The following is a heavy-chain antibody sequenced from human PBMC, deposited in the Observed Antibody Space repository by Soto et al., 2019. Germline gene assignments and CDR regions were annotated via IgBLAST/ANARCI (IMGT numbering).Heavy chain of an antibody. D-gene: IGHD3-10*01. V-gene: IGHV4-4*01. CDR2: IFHDGTA. J-gene: IGHJ4*02. CDR1: GVSISSGNW. Sequence: PEETLSLTCAVSGVSISSGNWWTWVRQTPQRGLEYIGEIFHDGTANYYPSFEIRVAISVDTSKNQFSLKLTSVTAADTAIYFCARLVYDTRLNYMYFDFWGQGALVTVSS. CDR3: ARLVYDTRLNYMYFDF.